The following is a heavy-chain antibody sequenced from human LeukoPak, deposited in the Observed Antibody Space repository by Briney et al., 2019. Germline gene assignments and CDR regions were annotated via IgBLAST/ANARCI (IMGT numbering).Heavy chain of an antibody. V-gene: IGHV1-2*02. CDR2: INPNSGGT. CDR3: ARDAVTTGDY. CDR1: GYTFTGYY. J-gene: IGHJ4*02. D-gene: IGHD4-17*01. Sequence: ASVKVSCKASGYTFTGYYMHXVXXXXXXXXXWMGWINPNSGGTNYAQKFQGRVTMTRDTSISTAYMELSRLRSDDTAVYYCARDAVTTGDYWGQGTLVTVSS.